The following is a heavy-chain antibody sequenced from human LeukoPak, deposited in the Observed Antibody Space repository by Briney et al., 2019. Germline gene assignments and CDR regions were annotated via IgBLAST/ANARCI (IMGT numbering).Heavy chain of an antibody. CDR2: INPNSGGT. J-gene: IGHJ4*02. D-gene: IGHD3-22*01. CDR3: ARDVPPNYYYDSFGFTY. CDR1: GYTFTGYY. Sequence: GASVKVSCKASGYTFTGYYMHWVRQAPGQGLEWMGWINPNSGGTNYAQKFQGGVTMTRDTSISTAYMELSRLRSDDTALYYCARDVPPNYYYDSFGFTYWGQGTLVSVSS. V-gene: IGHV1-2*02.